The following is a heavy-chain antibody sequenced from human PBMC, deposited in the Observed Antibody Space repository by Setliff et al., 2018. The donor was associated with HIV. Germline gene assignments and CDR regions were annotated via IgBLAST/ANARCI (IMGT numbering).Heavy chain of an antibody. CDR3: ARDEDLNPYFELDY. CDR1: GFSFSSYW. Sequence: GSLRLSCAASGFSFSSYWMHWVRQVPGKGLVWVSCISHDGSRTFYADSVKGRYTISRDNAKNMVYLQMNNLRAEDTAVYYCARDEDLNPYFELDYWGQGNLVTVSS. D-gene: IGHD3-22*01. V-gene: IGHV3-74*01. J-gene: IGHJ4*02. CDR2: ISHDGSRT.